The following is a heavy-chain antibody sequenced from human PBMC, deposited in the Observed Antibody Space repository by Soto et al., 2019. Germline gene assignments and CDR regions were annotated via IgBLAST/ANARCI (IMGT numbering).Heavy chain of an antibody. J-gene: IGHJ4*02. V-gene: IGHV6-1*02. CDR3: ASGGDRKFAY. CDR1: GDSVSSNSAT. D-gene: IGHD2-21*02. Sequence: QVQLQQSGPGLVKPSQTLSLTCAISGDSVSSNSATWNWIRQSPSRGLEWLGRTYYRSKWYNDYARSVKSRITINPDTSKNQFSRQLNSVTPDDTAVYFCASGGDRKFAYWGQGTLVTVSS. CDR2: TYYRSKWYN.